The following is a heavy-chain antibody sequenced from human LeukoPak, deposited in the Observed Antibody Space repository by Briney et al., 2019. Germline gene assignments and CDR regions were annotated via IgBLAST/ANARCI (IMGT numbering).Heavy chain of an antibody. J-gene: IGHJ4*02. Sequence: SETLSLTCTVSGGSISSYYWSWIRQPPGKGLEWIGEINHSGSTNYNPSLKSRVTISVDTSKNQFSLKLSSVTAADTAVYYCARGIAAAGTESATNFDYWGQGTLVTVSS. CDR2: INHSGST. D-gene: IGHD6-13*01. CDR3: ARGIAAAGTESATNFDY. V-gene: IGHV4-34*01. CDR1: GGSISSYY.